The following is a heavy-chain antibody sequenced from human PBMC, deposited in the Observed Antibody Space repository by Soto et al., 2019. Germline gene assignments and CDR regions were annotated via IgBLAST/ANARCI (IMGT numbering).Heavy chain of an antibody. CDR2: TYYRSKWYN. V-gene: IGHV6-1*01. Sequence: PSQTLSLTCAISGDSVSSNSDAWNWIRQSPSRGLEWLGRTYYRSKWYNDYAVSVKSRITINPDTSKNQLSLQLNSVTPEDTAVYYCARDRSSSSELVNWFDPWGQGTLVTV. J-gene: IGHJ5*02. CDR1: GDSVSSNSDA. D-gene: IGHD6-6*01. CDR3: ARDRSSSSELVNWFDP.